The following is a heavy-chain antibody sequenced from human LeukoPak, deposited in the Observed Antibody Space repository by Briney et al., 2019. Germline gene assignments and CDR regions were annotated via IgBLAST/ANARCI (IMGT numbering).Heavy chain of an antibody. CDR3: ARDMRWELRGYYFDY. V-gene: IGHV3-66*01. Sequence: GGSRRLSCAASGFTVSSNYMSWVRQAPGKGLEWVSAIYSGGSTYYADSVKGRFTISRDNSKNTLYLQMNSLRAEDTAVYYCARDMRWELRGYYFDYWGQGTLVTVSS. CDR2: IYSGGST. CDR1: GFTVSSNY. D-gene: IGHD1-26*01. J-gene: IGHJ4*02.